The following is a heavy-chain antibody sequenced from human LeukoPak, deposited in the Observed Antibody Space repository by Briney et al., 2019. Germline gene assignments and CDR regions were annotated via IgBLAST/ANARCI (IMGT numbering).Heavy chain of an antibody. Sequence: GGSLRLSCAASGFTVSSNYMSWVRQAPGRGLEGVSSISSSSSYIYYADSVKGRFTITRDNAKNSLYLQMNSLRAEDTAVYYCARETYGSGRDNWFDPWGQGTLVTVSS. D-gene: IGHD3-10*01. CDR3: ARETYGSGRDNWFDP. V-gene: IGHV3-21*01. CDR1: GFTVSSNY. CDR2: ISSSSSYI. J-gene: IGHJ5*02.